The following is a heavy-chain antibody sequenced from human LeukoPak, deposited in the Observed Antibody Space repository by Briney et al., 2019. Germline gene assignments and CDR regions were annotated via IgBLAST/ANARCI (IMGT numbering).Heavy chain of an antibody. Sequence: HPGGSLRLSCAASGFDFSTYSIDWVRQAPGKGLEWVSYISSSSSNIYHADSVKGRFTISRDNAKNSLHLQMNSLRAEDTAVYYCARVGRSGWTVDYWGQGTLVTVSS. V-gene: IGHV3-48*04. CDR1: GFDFSTYS. D-gene: IGHD6-19*01. CDR3: ARVGRSGWTVDY. J-gene: IGHJ4*02. CDR2: ISSSSSNI.